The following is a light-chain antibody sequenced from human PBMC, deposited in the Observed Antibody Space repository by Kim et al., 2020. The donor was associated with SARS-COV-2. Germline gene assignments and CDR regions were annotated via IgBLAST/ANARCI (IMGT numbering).Light chain of an antibody. V-gene: IGLV2-14*03. CDR3: TSYTGTSYV. Sequence: GSPGQSITIACTGTSSDVGGYVSWYQQLPGKAPKLLIYDVFKRPSGVSTRFSGSESGNTASLTISDLQAGDEADYFCTSYTGTSYVFGTGTKVTVL. CDR1: SSDVGGY. J-gene: IGLJ1*01. CDR2: DVF.